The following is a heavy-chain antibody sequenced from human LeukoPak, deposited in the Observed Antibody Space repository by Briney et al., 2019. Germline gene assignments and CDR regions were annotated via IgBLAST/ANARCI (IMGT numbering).Heavy chain of an antibody. CDR2: IYYSGST. J-gene: IGHJ4*02. V-gene: IGHV4-39*07. CDR3: AREPYFDSTGYYFDY. Sequence: PSETLSLTCTVSGGSISSSSYYWGCIRQPRGKGLEWIGSIYYSGSTYYNPSLKSRVTISVDTSKNQFSLKLGSVTAADTAVYYCAREPYFDSTGYYFDYWGQGTLVTISS. CDR1: GGSISSSSYY. D-gene: IGHD3-22*01.